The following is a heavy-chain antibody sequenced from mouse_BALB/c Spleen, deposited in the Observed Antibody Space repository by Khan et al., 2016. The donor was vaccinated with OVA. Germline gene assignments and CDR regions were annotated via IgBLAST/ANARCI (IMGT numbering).Heavy chain of an antibody. D-gene: IGHD1-1*01. Sequence: QVQLQQPGAELVKAGASVKMSCKASGYTFTSYWMHWVKQRLGQGLEWFAETNPTNGRTYYNEKFKSKATLTVDQSSSTAYMLLSGPTCEDSAVYYCARIKKIVATYFDYGGQGTTLTVSS. CDR1: GYTFTSYW. V-gene: IGHV1S81*02. CDR3: ARIKKIVATYFDY. J-gene: IGHJ2*01. CDR2: TNPTNGRT.